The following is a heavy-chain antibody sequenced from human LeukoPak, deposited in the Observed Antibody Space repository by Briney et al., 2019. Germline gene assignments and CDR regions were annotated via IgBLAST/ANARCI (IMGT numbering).Heavy chain of an antibody. CDR2: ISGSGVST. Sequence: GGSLRLSCAASGFTFSSYAMSWVRQAPGKGLEWVSAISGSGVSTYYADSVKGRFTISRDNFKNTLYLEMNSLRAEDTAVYYCAKARASIAARRLDYWGQGTLVTVSS. J-gene: IGHJ4*02. CDR3: AKARASIAARRLDY. D-gene: IGHD6-6*01. V-gene: IGHV3-23*01. CDR1: GFTFSSYA.